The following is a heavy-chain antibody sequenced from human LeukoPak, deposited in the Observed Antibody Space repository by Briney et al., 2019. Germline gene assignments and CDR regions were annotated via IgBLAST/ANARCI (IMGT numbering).Heavy chain of an antibody. CDR2: ISYDGSNK. CDR1: GFTFSSYG. D-gene: IGHD6-19*01. V-gene: IGHV3-30*03. Sequence: GGSLRLSCAASGFTFSSYGMHWVRQAPGKGLEWVAVISYDGSNKYYADSVKGRFTISRDNSKNTLYLQMNSLRAEDTAVYYCARWGTWDSSIDYWGQGTLVTVSS. J-gene: IGHJ4*02. CDR3: ARWGTWDSSIDY.